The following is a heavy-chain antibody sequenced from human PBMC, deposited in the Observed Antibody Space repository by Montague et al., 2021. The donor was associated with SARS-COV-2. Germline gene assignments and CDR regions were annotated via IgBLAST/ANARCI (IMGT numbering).Heavy chain of an antibody. CDR3: ARHERQWLRLYPYYFDX. CDR2: IYYSGST. J-gene: IGHJ4*02. Sequence: SETLSLTCTVSGGSISSSSYYWGWIRQPPGKGLEWIGSIYYSGSTYYNPSLKSRVTISVGTSKNQFSLKLSSVTAADTAAYYCARHERQWLRLYPYYFDXWGQGTLVTVSS. CDR1: GGSISSSSYY. V-gene: IGHV4-39*01. D-gene: IGHD5-12*01.